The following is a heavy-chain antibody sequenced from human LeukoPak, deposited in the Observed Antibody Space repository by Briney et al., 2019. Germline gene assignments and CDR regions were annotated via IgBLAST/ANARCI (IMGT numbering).Heavy chain of an antibody. CDR3: ASGITMVRGVRHYFDY. CDR2: IYYSGST. Sequence: SETLSLTCTVSGGSISRGNYYWSWIRQPPGKGLEWIGYIYYSGSTYYNPSLKSRVTTSVDTSKNQFSLKLSSVTAADTAVYYCASGITMVRGVRHYFDYWGQGTLVTVSS. D-gene: IGHD3-10*01. CDR1: GGSISRGNYY. V-gene: IGHV4-30-4*01. J-gene: IGHJ4*02.